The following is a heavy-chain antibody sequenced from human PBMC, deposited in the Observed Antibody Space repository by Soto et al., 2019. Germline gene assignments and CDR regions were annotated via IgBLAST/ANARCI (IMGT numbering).Heavy chain of an antibody. CDR1: GFTLSTYA. J-gene: IGHJ5*02. CDR2: ITGSDGST. V-gene: IGHV3-23*01. Sequence: PGGSLRLSCVASGFTLSTYAMSWVRQAPGKGLEWVSGITGSDGSTYYADSVKGRSTISRDNSKNTLYLQMNSLRAEDTAVYYCAKGITMIVVVIPWFDPWGQGTLVTVSS. D-gene: IGHD3-22*01. CDR3: AKGITMIVVVIPWFDP.